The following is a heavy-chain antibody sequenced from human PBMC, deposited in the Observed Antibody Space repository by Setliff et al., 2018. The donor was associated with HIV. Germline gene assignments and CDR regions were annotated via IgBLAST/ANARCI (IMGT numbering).Heavy chain of an antibody. CDR2: MSYDGNNK. D-gene: IGHD2-8*02. J-gene: IGHJ4*02. Sequence: GGSLRLSCAASGFIFSSYAMHWVRQAPGKGLEWVAVMSYDGNNKYYADSVKGRFTISRDNSKNTVFLQMNSLRDEDTAVYYCAKDRNWDPPYWFDYWGQGTLVTVSS. V-gene: IGHV3-30*07. CDR1: GFIFSSYA. CDR3: AKDRNWDPPYWFDY.